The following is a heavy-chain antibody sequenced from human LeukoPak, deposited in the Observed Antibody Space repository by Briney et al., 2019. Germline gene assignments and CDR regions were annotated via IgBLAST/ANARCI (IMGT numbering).Heavy chain of an antibody. CDR3: ARDLSVNAFDI. CDR2: MHGSGSP. J-gene: IGHJ3*02. CDR1: GASVRSDH. V-gene: IGHV4-59*02. D-gene: IGHD2/OR15-2a*01. Sequence: PSETLTLTCTVSGASVRSDHWNWIRQPPGKGLEWIAYMHGSGSPNYNPSLASRLTLSVDATENLLSLKLTSVTAADTAVYFCARDLSVNAFDIWGQGTLVTVSS.